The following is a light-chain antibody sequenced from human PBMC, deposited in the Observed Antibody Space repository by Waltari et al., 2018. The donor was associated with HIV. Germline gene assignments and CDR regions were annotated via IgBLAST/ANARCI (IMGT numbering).Light chain of an antibody. V-gene: IGLV2-14*03. J-gene: IGLJ2*01. Sequence: QSALTQPASVSGSPGQSITIPCTVTSRHVGSFKYVSWYQHHPGKAPKLMIYDVTSRPSGVSNRVSGSMSGNTASLTISGLQAEDEADYYCSSYTSSSALVVFGGGTKLTVL. CDR2: DVT. CDR1: SRHVGSFKY. CDR3: SSYTSSSALVV.